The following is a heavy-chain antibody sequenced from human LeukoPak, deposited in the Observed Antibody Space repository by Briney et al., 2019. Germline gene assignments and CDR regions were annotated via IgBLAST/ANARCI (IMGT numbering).Heavy chain of an antibody. CDR1: GDSITNSSYY. CDR2: IYYSGTT. J-gene: IGHJ5*02. D-gene: IGHD3-22*01. V-gene: IGHV4-39*01. Sequence: SETLSLTCTVSGDSITNSSYYWGWIRQPPGKGLEWIGSIYYSGTTSYNPSLKSRVTMSVDTSKNQFSLKLNSVTAADTAVYYCARQVITLIVVVITPNWFDPWGQGTLVTVSS. CDR3: ARQVITLIVVVITPNWFDP.